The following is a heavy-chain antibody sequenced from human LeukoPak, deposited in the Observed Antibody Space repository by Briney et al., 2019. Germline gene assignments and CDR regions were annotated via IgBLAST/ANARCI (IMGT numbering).Heavy chain of an antibody. V-gene: IGHV1-58*02. J-gene: IGHJ4*02. CDR1: GFTLTRSA. CDR3: AAGEWELPDY. CDR2: IVVGSGNT. D-gene: IGHD1-26*01. Sequence: ASVKVSCKASGFTLTRSAMQWERQARGRRLELIGWIVVGSGNTNYAQTFQERVAITRDMSASTAYMELSSLKSEDTAVYYYAAGEWELPDYWGQGTLVTVSS.